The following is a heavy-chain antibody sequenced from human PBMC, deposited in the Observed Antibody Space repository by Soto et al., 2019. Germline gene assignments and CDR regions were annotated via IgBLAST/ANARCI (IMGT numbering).Heavy chain of an antibody. CDR3: ARSDSSGYYFGSPDY. J-gene: IGHJ4*02. CDR1: GFTFSSYA. V-gene: IGHV3-23*01. CDR2: ISGSGGST. D-gene: IGHD3-22*01. Sequence: GGSLRLSCAASGFTFSSYAMSWVRQAPGKGLEWVSAISGSGGSTYYADSVKGRFTISRDNSKNTLYLQMNSLRAEDTAVYYCARSDSSGYYFGSPDYWGQGTLVTVSS.